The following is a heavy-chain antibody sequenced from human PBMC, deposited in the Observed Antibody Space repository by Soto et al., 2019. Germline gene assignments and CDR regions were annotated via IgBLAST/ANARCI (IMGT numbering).Heavy chain of an antibody. J-gene: IGHJ6*02. CDR1: GLTFTNYG. V-gene: IGHV3-30*18. D-gene: IGHD2-8*01. CDR2: VSYYGVTK. CDR3: AKDLGTNGPRPPLRYYGMDV. Sequence: GGSLRLSCAASGLTFTNYGIHWVRQAPGKGLEWVAVVSYYGVTKYYADSVKGRFTSTRDNSKNTLYLQMNSLRAGDTAFYYCAKDLGTNGPRPPLRYYGMDVWGQGTTVTVSS.